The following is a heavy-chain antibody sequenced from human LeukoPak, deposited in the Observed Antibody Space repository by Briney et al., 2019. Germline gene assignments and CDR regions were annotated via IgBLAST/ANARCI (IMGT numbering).Heavy chain of an antibody. J-gene: IGHJ4*02. CDR2: IYFSGST. D-gene: IGHD5-18*01. CDR3: ARDTAMAWGTFDY. V-gene: IGHV4-39*01. CDR1: GGSISSGNYY. Sequence: PSETLSLTCTVSGGSISSGNYYWGWIRQPPGKGLEWIGSIYFSGSTYYNPSLKSRVTISVDTSKNQFSLKLSSVTAADTAVYYCARDTAMAWGTFDYWGQGTLVTVSS.